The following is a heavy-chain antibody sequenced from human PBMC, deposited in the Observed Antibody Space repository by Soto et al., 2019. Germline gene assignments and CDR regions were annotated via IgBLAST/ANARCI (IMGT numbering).Heavy chain of an antibody. J-gene: IGHJ3*01. D-gene: IGHD3-9*01. CDR2: ISHSGTS. Sequence: QVQLQESGPGLLKPSGTLSLTCAVSGGSISSSHWWTWVRHSPGKGLEYIGEISHSGTSNSNPSLKSRVTLSVDKSKNHFSLTLTSVTAADTAVYYCARVVLTITRGAFDAWGQGTLVIVSS. CDR1: GGSISSSHW. CDR3: ARVVLTITRGAFDA. V-gene: IGHV4-4*02.